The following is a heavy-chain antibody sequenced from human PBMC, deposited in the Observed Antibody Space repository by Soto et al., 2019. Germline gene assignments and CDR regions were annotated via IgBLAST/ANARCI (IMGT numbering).Heavy chain of an antibody. V-gene: IGHV1-46*01. D-gene: IGHD6-13*01. CDR2: LNPNGGST. Sequence: QVQLVQSGAEVKKPGASVKVSCKASGYTFTNSYIHWVRQAPGQGLEWMALLNPNGGSTNYAQNFQGRVNVTRDTSTSTGYMELTSLTSEDTAVYYCARNLAAGDYWGQGTLVTVSS. CDR1: GYTFTNSY. CDR3: ARNLAAGDY. J-gene: IGHJ4*02.